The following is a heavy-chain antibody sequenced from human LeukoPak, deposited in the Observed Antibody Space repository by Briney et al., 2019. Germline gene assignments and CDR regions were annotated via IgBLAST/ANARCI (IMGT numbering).Heavy chain of an antibody. D-gene: IGHD6-13*01. Sequence: ASVKVSCKASGYTFTSYGISWVRQAPGQGLEWMGWISAYNGNTNYAQKLQGRVTMTTDTSTSTAYMELSSLRSEDTAVYYCARKEQQLVRDYYYYGMDVWGQGTTVTVSS. CDR1: GYTFTSYG. V-gene: IGHV1-18*01. J-gene: IGHJ6*02. CDR2: ISAYNGNT. CDR3: ARKEQQLVRDYYYYGMDV.